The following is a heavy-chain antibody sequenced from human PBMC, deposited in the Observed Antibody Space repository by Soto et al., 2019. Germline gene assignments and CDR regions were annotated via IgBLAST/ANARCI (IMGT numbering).Heavy chain of an antibody. Sequence: GGSLRLSCAASGFTFSSYGMHWVRQAPGKGLEWVALIWYDGSNKYYADSVKGRFTISRDNSKNTLYLQMNSLRAEDTAVYYCARGAYCGGDCFLGDDYYYGMDVWGQGTTVTVSS. D-gene: IGHD2-21*02. CDR3: ARGAYCGGDCFLGDDYYYGMDV. CDR2: IWYDGSNK. V-gene: IGHV3-33*01. J-gene: IGHJ6*02. CDR1: GFTFSSYG.